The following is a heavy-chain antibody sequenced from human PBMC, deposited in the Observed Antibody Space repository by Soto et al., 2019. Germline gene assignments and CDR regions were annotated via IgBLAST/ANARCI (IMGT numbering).Heavy chain of an antibody. Sequence: EVQLVESGGGLVQPGGSLKLSCAVSGFTFSSHAMDWVRQAPGKGLEWVAYIHGTRSIIYYADSVKGRFTISRDNAKNSLYLQMDSLRDEETALYYCARDARNADYDYLGQGTLVTVSS. CDR3: ARDARNADYDY. V-gene: IGHV3-48*02. J-gene: IGHJ4*02. CDR1: GFTFSSHA. CDR2: IHGTRSII. D-gene: IGHD3-16*01.